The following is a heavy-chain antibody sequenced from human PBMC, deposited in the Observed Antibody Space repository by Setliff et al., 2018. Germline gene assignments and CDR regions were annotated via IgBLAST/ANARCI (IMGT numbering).Heavy chain of an antibody. V-gene: IGHV7-4-1*02. Sequence: ASVKVSCKASGYTFRSYGINWVRQAPGQGLGWMGWINTNTGNPTYAQGLTGRFVFSLDTSVTTAYLQISSLKPEDTAMYYCARASRFATIVWKGDYYMDVWGKGTTVTVSS. CDR3: ARASRFATIVWKGDYYMDV. J-gene: IGHJ6*03. D-gene: IGHD3-16*02. CDR2: INTNTGNP. CDR1: GYTFRSYG.